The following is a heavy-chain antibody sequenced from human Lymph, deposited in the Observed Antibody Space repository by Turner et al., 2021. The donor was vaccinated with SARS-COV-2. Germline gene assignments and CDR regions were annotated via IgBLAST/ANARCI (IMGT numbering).Heavy chain of an antibody. CDR2: IYPGDSDA. J-gene: IGHJ4*02. V-gene: IGHV5-51*01. CDR1: GYSFTSYW. Sequence: EVQLLQPGAEVKKPGESLRISCKGSGYSFTSYWIGWVRQMPGKGREWMGMIYPGDSDARYSPSFPGQVTNSADKSISTAYLQWSSLKASDTAMYYSASREWGGSLGHIDYWGQGTLVTVSS. CDR3: ASREWGGSLGHIDY. D-gene: IGHD3-3*01.